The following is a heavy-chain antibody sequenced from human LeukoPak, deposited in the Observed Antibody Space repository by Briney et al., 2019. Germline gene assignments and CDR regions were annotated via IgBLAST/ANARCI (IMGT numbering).Heavy chain of an antibody. CDR1: GFTFSSYG. V-gene: IGHV3-30*02. CDR3: AKDPDYGEMAYYFDY. CDR2: IRYDGSNK. J-gene: IGHJ4*02. Sequence: PGGSLRLSCAASGFTFSSYGMHWVRQAPGKGLEWVAFIRYDGSNKYYADSVKGRFTISRDNSKNTLYLQMNSLRAEDTAVYYCAKDPDYGEMAYYFDYWGQGTLVTVSS. D-gene: IGHD4-17*01.